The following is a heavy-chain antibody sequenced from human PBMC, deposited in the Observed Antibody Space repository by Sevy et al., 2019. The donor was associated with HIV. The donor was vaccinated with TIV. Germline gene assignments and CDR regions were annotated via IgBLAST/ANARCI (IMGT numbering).Heavy chain of an antibody. CDR2: ISYDGSNK. V-gene: IGHV3-30-3*01. Sequence: GGSLRLSCAASGFTFSSYAMHWVRQAPGKGLEWVAVISYDGSNKYYADSVKGRFTISRDNSKNTLYLQMNSLRAEDTAVYYCARDPTPPYSTLLHYFDYWGQGTLVTVSS. J-gene: IGHJ4*02. CDR1: GFTFSSYA. D-gene: IGHD3-22*01. CDR3: ARDPTPPYSTLLHYFDY.